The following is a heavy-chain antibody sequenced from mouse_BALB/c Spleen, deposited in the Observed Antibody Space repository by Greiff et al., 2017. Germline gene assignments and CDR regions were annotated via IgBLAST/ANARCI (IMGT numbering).Heavy chain of an antibody. V-gene: IGHV1-77*01. J-gene: IGHJ2*01. CDR2: IYPGSGST. Sequence: VQLQESGPELVKPGASVKMSCKASGYTFTDYVISWVKQRTGQGLEWIGEIYPGSGSTYYNEKFKGKATLTADKSSNTAYMQLSSLTSEDSAVYVGARCGRTMITGVDYWGQGTTLTVSS. CDR3: ARCGRTMITGVDY. D-gene: IGHD2-4*01. CDR1: GYTFTDYV.